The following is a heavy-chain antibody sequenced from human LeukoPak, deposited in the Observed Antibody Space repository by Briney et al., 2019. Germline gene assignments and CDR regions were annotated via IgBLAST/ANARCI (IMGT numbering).Heavy chain of an antibody. V-gene: IGHV3-7*03. CDR3: AIDPNWGVDY. J-gene: IGHJ4*02. Sequence: ETLSLTCAVYGGSFSGYYWSWVRQAPGKGLEWVANIKQDGSEKYYVGSVKGRFAISRDNAENSLYLQMNSLRAEDTAVYYCAIDPNWGVDYWGQGVLVTVSS. D-gene: IGHD7-27*01. CDR2: IKQDGSEK. CDR1: GGSFSGYY.